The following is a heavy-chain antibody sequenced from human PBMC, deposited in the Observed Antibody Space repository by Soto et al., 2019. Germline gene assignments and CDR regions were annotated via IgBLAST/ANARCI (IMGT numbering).Heavy chain of an antibody. CDR1: GFSLTSSGVG. D-gene: IGHD3-3*01. CDR2: IYWDDDI. V-gene: IGHV2-5*02. J-gene: IGHJ5*02. CDR3: ARSYYVFQGPPIRWFDP. Sequence: QITLKESGPTLVKPTQTLTVTCTFSGFSLTSSGVGVGWIRQPPGKALELVALIYWDDDIRYRPSLKSRLTITKDTSKNQVFLKMTNMDPVDTATYYCARSYYVFQGPPIRWFDPWGQGILVTVSS.